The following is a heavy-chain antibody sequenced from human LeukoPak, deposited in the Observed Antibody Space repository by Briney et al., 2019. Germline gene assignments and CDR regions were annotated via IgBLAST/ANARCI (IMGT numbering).Heavy chain of an antibody. Sequence: GESLKISCQTSGYDFANYWIGWVRQMPGKGLEWMGIIYPGDSDTTYSPSFQGQVTISADKSISTAYLQWSSLKASDTAIYYCARLIVGSSSTGWFDPWGQGTLVTVSS. D-gene: IGHD6-6*01. CDR3: ARLIVGSSSTGWFDP. J-gene: IGHJ5*02. CDR1: GYDFANYW. CDR2: IYPGDSDT. V-gene: IGHV5-51*01.